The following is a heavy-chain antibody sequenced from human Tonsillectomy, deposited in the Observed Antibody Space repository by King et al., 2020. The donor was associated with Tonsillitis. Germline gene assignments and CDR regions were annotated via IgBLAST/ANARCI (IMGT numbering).Heavy chain of an antibody. V-gene: IGHV4-59*08. CDR2: ISKSGST. CDR1: GGSISSYY. Sequence: QLQESGPGLVKPSETLSLTCTVSGGSISSYYWSWIRQPPGKGLEWIGYISKSGSTNYNPSLKSRVTISVDTSKNQFSLKLSSVTAADTALYYCARHRVDSSSWYNYWGQGTLVTVSS. J-gene: IGHJ4*02. D-gene: IGHD6-13*01. CDR3: ARHRVDSSSWYNY.